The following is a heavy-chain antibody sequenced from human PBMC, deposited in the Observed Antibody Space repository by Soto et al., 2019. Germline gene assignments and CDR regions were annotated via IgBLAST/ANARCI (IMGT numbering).Heavy chain of an antibody. J-gene: IGHJ4*02. D-gene: IGHD4-4*01. CDR3: ARATVTSAYYFDS. CDR2: IIPILGIA. Sequence: SVKVSCKASGGTFSSYTISWVRQAPGQGLEWMGRIIPILGIANYAQKVQGRVTITADKSTSTAYMELSSLRSEDTAVYYCARATVTSAYYFDSGGQGSLVSVSS. V-gene: IGHV1-69*02. CDR1: GGTFSSYT.